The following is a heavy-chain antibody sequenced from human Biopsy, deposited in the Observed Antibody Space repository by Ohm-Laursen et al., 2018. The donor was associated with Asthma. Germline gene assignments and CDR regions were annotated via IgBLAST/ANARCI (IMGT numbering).Heavy chain of an antibody. J-gene: IGHJ6*02. Sequence: SLRLSCAASGFSFSDYYMTWMRQAPGKGLEWVSSISSSGGTTYPAESVKGRFTISRDNAQKSLFLQMGSLRAEDTAIYYCARVFESSEWGPFYHFGLDVWGQGITVAVSS. CDR1: GFSFSDYY. D-gene: IGHD6-25*01. V-gene: IGHV3-11*01. CDR2: ISSSGGTT. CDR3: ARVFESSEWGPFYHFGLDV.